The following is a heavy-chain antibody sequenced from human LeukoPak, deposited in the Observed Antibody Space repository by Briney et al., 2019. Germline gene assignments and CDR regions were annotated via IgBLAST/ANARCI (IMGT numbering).Heavy chain of an antibody. CDR1: GFSFSSYS. D-gene: IGHD3-22*01. Sequence: GGSLRLSCAASGFSFSSYSMNWVRQAPGKGLEWVSYISHTGSTMSYADSVKGRFTISRDNAKNSVFLQMNSLRAEDTAVYYCAKGTHSSSWHWYDPWGQGTLVTVSS. CDR3: AKGTHSSSWHWYDP. CDR2: ISHTGSTM. J-gene: IGHJ5*02. V-gene: IGHV3-48*04.